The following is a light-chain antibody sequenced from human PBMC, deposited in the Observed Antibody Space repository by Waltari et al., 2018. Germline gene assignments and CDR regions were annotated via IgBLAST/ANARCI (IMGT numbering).Light chain of an antibody. J-gene: IGKJ2*01. V-gene: IGKV4-1*01. CDR2: WAS. CDR3: QQYHSTPYT. CDR1: QNVLYAFNNKNF. Sequence: IVMTQSPDSRAVSLGERATSNCKSSQNVLYAFNNKNFLSWYQQKPGQPHRLLIYWASTREAGVPDRFSGSGSGADFSLTISSLQTDDAAVYYCQQYHSTPYTFGPGTKLEI.